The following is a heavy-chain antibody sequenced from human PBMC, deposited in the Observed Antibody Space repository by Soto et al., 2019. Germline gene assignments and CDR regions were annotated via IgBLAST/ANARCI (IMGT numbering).Heavy chain of an antibody. CDR1: GYSISSGYY. Sequence: ASETLSLTCAVSGYSISSGYYWGWIRQPPGKGLEWIGSIYHSGSTYYNPSLKSRVTISVDTSKNQFSLKLSSVTAADTAVYYCARAAARPNWFDPWGQGTLVTVSS. V-gene: IGHV4-38-2*01. J-gene: IGHJ5*02. CDR2: IYHSGST. CDR3: ARAAARPNWFDP. D-gene: IGHD6-6*01.